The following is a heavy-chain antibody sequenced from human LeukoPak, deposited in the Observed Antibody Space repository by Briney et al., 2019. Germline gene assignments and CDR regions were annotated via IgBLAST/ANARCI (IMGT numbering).Heavy chain of an antibody. Sequence: PGGSLRLSCAASGFTFSSYAMHWVRQAPGKGLEWVAVISYDGSNKYYADSVKGRFTISRDNSKNTLYLQMNSLRAEDTAVYYCAKTILYLGYWGQGTLVTVSS. CDR1: GFTFSSYA. CDR3: AKTILYLGY. CDR2: ISYDGSNK. J-gene: IGHJ4*02. V-gene: IGHV3-30-3*01.